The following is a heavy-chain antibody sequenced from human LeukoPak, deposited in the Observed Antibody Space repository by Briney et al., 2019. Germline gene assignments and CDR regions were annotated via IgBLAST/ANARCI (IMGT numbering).Heavy chain of an antibody. CDR2: IYSGGST. J-gene: IGHJ4*02. CDR1: GFTVSSNY. D-gene: IGHD3-10*01. V-gene: IGHV3-66*01. CDR3: AKEGEGGYFDY. Sequence: GSLRLSCAASGFTVSSNYMTWVRQAPGKGLKWVSVIYSGGSTYYEDSVKGRFTTSRDNSKNTLYLQMNSLRVEDTAVYYCAKEGEGGYFDYWGQGTLVTVSS.